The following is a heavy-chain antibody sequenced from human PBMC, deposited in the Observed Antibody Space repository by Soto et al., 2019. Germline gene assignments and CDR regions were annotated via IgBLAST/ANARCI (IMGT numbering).Heavy chain of an antibody. D-gene: IGHD4-17*01. Sequence: LRLSCAASCFTFSTYGMPWVRQAPGKGLEWVAVISYDGSNKYYADSVKGRFTISRDNSKNTLYLQMNSLRAEDTAVYYCATLTTVTARDYWGQGTLVTVSS. CDR1: CFTFSTYG. CDR3: ATLTTVTARDY. J-gene: IGHJ4*02. V-gene: IGHV3-30*03. CDR2: ISYDGSNK.